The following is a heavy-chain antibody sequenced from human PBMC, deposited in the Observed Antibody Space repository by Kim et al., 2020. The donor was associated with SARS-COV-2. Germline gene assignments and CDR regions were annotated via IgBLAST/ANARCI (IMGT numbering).Heavy chain of an antibody. CDR1: GGSISGYV. D-gene: IGHD2-15*01. V-gene: IGHV4-59*13. Sequence: SETLSLTCSVSGGSISGYVWSWIRQPPGKGLDWLGYVFYTGDANYAPSLGSRLKISVDRSKNQVSLRLSSVTAADAAIYYCARGAYSGPEVLASWGQGALVTV. CDR3: ARGAYSGPEVLAS. CDR2: VFYTGDA. J-gene: IGHJ5*02.